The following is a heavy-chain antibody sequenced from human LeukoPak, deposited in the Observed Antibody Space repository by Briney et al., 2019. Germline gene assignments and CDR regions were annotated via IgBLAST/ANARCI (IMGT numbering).Heavy chain of an antibody. J-gene: IGHJ5*02. V-gene: IGHV4-34*01. CDR1: GGSFSGYY. Sequence: PSETLSLTCAVYGGSFSGYYWSWIRQPPGKGLEWIGEINHSGSTNYNPSLKSRGTISVDTSKNQFSLKLSSVTAADTAVYYCARDLAYITGTTRIAAQTNWFDPWGQGTLVTVSS. CDR3: ARDLAYITGTTRIAAQTNWFDP. CDR2: INHSGST. D-gene: IGHD1-7*01.